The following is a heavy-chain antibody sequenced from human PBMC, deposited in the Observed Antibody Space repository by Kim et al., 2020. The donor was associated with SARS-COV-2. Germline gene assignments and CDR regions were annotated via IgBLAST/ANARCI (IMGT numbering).Heavy chain of an antibody. V-gene: IGHV3-74*01. Sequence: GGSLRLSCAASGFTFSSYWMHWVRQAPGKGLVWVSRISSDGSSTTYTDSVKGRFTISRDNAKNMLYLQMNSLRAEGTAVDYCASTHEGYCGLGTLVSVSS. CDR2: ISSDGSST. J-gene: IGHJ4*02. CDR3: ASTHEGY. CDR1: GFTFSSYW.